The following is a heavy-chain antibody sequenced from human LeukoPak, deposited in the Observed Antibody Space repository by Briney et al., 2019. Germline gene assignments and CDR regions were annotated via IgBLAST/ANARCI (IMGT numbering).Heavy chain of an antibody. CDR3: AKSSGSYFLDY. D-gene: IGHD1-26*01. CDR2: ISYDGSNK. CDR1: GFTFSSYG. V-gene: IGHV3-30*18. J-gene: IGHJ4*02. Sequence: GGSLRLSCAASGFTFSSYGMHWVRQAPGKGLEWVAVISYDGSNKYYADSVKGRFTISRDNSKNTLYLQMNSLRAEDTAVYYCAKSSGSYFLDYWGQGTLVTVSS.